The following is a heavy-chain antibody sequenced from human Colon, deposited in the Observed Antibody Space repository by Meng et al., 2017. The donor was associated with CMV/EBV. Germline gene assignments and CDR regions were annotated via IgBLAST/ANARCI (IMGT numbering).Heavy chain of an antibody. J-gene: IGHJ4*02. CDR2: ITSKSDGAKR. V-gene: IGHV3-15*01. CDR1: GFTFSNYE. D-gene: IGHD5-12*01. Sequence: GESLKISCAASGFTFSNYEFNWVRQAPGKGLEWVGRITSKSDGAKRGYAEPVRGRFAISRDDSKNTLYLEMNNLKTEDTGVYYCTTMGGYDKDYWGQGTLVTVSS. CDR3: TTMGGYDKDY.